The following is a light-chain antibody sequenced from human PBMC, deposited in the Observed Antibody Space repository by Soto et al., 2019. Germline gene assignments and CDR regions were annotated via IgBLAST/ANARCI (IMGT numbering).Light chain of an antibody. J-gene: IGLJ1*01. V-gene: IGLV1-51*01. CDR1: SSNIGNNY. CDR2: DNN. CDR3: GTWDSSLSARV. Sequence: QSVLTQPPSVSAAPGQKVTISCSGSSSNIGNNYVSWYQQLPGTAPKLLIYDNNKRPSGIPDRFSGSKSGTSATLGITGLQTGDEAVYYCGTWDSSLSARVFGTGTKVTVL.